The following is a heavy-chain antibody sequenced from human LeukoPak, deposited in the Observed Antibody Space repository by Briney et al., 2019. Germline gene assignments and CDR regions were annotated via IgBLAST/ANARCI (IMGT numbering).Heavy chain of an antibody. CDR1: GYTFTGYY. V-gene: IGHV1-2*02. D-gene: IGHD3-9*01. J-gene: IGHJ5*02. CDR3: ARQDFDGPYNWFDP. CDR2: INPNSGGT. Sequence: ASVKVSCKASGYTFTGYYMHWVRQAPGQGLEWMGWINPNSGGTNYAQKFQGRVTMTRDTSISTAYMELSRLRSDDTAVYYCARQDFDGPYNWFDPWGQGTLVTVSS.